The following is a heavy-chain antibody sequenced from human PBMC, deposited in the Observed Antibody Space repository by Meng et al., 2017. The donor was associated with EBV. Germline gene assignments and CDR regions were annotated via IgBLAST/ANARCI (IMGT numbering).Heavy chain of an antibody. J-gene: IGHJ4*02. V-gene: IGHV4-34*01. CDR1: GGSFSGYY. CDR3: ARGRWLQPGSYFDY. D-gene: IGHD5-24*01. Sequence: QGQLQQWGAGLLKPAEPLSLTCAVYGGSFSGYYWSWSRQPPGKGLEWIGEINHSGSTNYNPSLKSRVTISVDTSKNQFSLKLSSVTAADTAVYYCARGRWLQPGSYFDYWGQGTLVTVSS. CDR2: INHSGST.